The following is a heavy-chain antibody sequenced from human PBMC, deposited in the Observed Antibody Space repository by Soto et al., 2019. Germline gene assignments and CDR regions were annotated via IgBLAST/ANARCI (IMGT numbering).Heavy chain of an antibody. CDR3: ARDPLSSGYYTLDY. V-gene: IGHV1-2*02. Sequence: GASVKVSCKASGYTFTSYDINWVRQATGQGLEWMGWINPNSGGTNYAQKFQGRVTMTRDTSISTAYMELSRLRSDDTAVYYCARDPLSSGYYTLDYWGQGTLVTVSS. CDR1: GYTFTSYD. J-gene: IGHJ4*02. D-gene: IGHD3-22*01. CDR2: INPNSGGT.